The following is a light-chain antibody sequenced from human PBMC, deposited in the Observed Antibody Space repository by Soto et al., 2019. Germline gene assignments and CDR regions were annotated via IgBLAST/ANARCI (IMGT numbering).Light chain of an antibody. CDR3: QQYYSTPWT. CDR2: WAS. J-gene: IGKJ1*01. Sequence: DIVMTHSPDSLSVSLGERATINCKSSQTVLYSSNNKNYLAWYQQKPGQPPKLLIYWASTRETGVPDRFSGSGSGADFTLTISSVQAEDVAVYFCQQYYSTPWTFGQGTKVDIK. CDR1: QTVLYSSNNKNY. V-gene: IGKV4-1*01.